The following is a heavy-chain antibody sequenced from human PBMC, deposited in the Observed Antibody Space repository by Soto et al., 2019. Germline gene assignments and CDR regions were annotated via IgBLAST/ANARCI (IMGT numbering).Heavy chain of an antibody. Sequence: GGSLRLSCAASGFTFSSYAMSWVRQAPGKGLEWVSAISGSGGSTYYADSVKGRFTISRDNSKNTLYLQMNSLRAEDTAVYYCAKGTRRLWFGELSIPTIFDYWGQGTLVTVSS. V-gene: IGHV3-23*01. CDR2: ISGSGGST. CDR3: AKGTRRLWFGELSIPTIFDY. D-gene: IGHD3-10*01. J-gene: IGHJ4*02. CDR1: GFTFSSYA.